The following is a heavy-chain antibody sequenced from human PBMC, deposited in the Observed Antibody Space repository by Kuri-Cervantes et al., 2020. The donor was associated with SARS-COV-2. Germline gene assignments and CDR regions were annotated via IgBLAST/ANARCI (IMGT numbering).Heavy chain of an antibody. CDR1: GFTVSSNY. Sequence: GGSLRLSCAASGFTVSSNYMGWVRQAPGKGLEWVSVIYSGDNTEYADSVKGRFTISRDNSKNTMYLQMNSLRAEDTAVYYCARDLVGPFDYWGQGTLVTVSS. D-gene: IGHD2-15*01. CDR2: IYSGDNT. J-gene: IGHJ4*02. V-gene: IGHV3-66*02. CDR3: ARDLVGPFDY.